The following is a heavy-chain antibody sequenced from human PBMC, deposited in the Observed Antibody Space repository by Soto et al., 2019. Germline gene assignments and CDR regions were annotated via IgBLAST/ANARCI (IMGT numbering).Heavy chain of an antibody. CDR3: ASLVVVQAALLPLGFDP. Sequence: ASVKVSCKASGYTFTSYAMHWVRQAPGQRLEWMGWINAGNGNTKYSQKFQGRVTITRDTSASTAYMELSSLRSEDTAVYYCASLVVVQAALLPLGFDPWGQGNLVTVSS. CDR1: GYTFTSYA. CDR2: INAGNGNT. J-gene: IGHJ5*02. D-gene: IGHD2-2*01. V-gene: IGHV1-3*01.